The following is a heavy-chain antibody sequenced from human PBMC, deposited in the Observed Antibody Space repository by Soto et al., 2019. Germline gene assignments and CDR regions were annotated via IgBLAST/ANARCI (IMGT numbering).Heavy chain of an antibody. CDR3: ARAPIVVVPAAIHNWFDP. V-gene: IGHV4-31*03. CDR1: GGSISSGGYY. CDR2: IYYSGST. J-gene: IGHJ5*02. D-gene: IGHD2-2*01. Sequence: PSETLSLTCTVSGGSISSGGYYWSWIRQHPGKGLEWIGYIYYSGSTYYNPSLKSRVTISVDTSKNQFSLKLSSVTAADTAVYYCARAPIVVVPAAIHNWFDPWGQGTLVTVSS.